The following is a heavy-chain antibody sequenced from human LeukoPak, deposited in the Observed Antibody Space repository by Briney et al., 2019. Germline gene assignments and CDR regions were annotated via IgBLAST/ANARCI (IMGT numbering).Heavy chain of an antibody. Sequence: SETLSLTCTVSGGSISSSSYYWGWIRQPPGKGLEWIGSIYYSGSTYYNPSLKSRVTISVDTSKNQFSLKLSSVTAADTAVYYCARQGYSSGWYPNWFDPWGQGTLVTVSS. J-gene: IGHJ5*02. CDR1: GGSISSSSYY. V-gene: IGHV4-39*01. CDR3: ARQGYSSGWYPNWFDP. D-gene: IGHD6-19*01. CDR2: IYYSGST.